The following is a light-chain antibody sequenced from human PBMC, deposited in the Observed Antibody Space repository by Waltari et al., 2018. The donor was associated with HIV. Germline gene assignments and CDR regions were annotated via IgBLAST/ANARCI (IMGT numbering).Light chain of an antibody. Sequence: SSALTPTPSVSVSPGQPATITCFGEGFPRRDAHWYHQRAGQAPFLVIYQDHKRPSGISDRFSGSSSGTVVTLTINGVQTEDEGDYYCQTTDTNGVVVFGGGTKLTVL. CDR1: GFPRRD. J-gene: IGLJ2*01. V-gene: IGLV3-25*03. CDR2: QDH. CDR3: QTTDTNGVVV.